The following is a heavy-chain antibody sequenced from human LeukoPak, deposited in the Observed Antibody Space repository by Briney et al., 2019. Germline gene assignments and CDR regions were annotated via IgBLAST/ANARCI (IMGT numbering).Heavy chain of an antibody. Sequence: PGGSLRLSCTASTFTFSNYAMSWVRQAPGKGLEWVSVISGSGGSTYYADSVKGRFTISRDNPKDTLFLQMNSLRTEDTAVYYCAKRSNFWTGYLDYWGQGTLVTVSS. V-gene: IGHV3-23*01. CDR3: AKRSNFWTGYLDY. D-gene: IGHD3/OR15-3a*01. CDR2: ISGSGGST. J-gene: IGHJ4*02. CDR1: TFTFSNYA.